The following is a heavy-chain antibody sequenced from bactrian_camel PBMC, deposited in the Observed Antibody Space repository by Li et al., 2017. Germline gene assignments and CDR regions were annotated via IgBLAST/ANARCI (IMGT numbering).Heavy chain of an antibody. CDR1: GHSRGSNC. J-gene: IGHJ6*01. Sequence: VQLVESGGGSVQTGGSLRLSCVVSGHSRGSNCVGWYRLPPGRAPAEREGIAAIRRSGGSTYYADSVKGRFTISRDNAKNTINLELSSLKIEDTAMYYCVRDRGLAVPAGSFDYWAQGTQVTVS. CDR3: VRDRGLAVPAGSFDY. V-gene: IGHV3S55*01. D-gene: IGHD6*01. CDR2: IRRSGGST.